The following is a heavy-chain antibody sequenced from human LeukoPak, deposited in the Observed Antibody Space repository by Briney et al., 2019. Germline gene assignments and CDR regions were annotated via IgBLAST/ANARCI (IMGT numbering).Heavy chain of an antibody. Sequence: PSETLSLTCTVSGGSISGYYWSWIRQSPGRGLEWIGNIWTSGITKYNPSLNSRVSISIDTSKNQFSLKVSSMTAADTAVYYCARQAQDGSDNYFDPWGQGTLVTVSS. CDR3: ARQAQDGSDNYFDP. CDR1: GGSISGYY. V-gene: IGHV4-4*09. CDR2: IWTSGIT. D-gene: IGHD1-14*01. J-gene: IGHJ5*02.